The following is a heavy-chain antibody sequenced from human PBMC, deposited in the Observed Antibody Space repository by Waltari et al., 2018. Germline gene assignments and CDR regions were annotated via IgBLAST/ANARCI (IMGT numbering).Heavy chain of an antibody. CDR1: GYTFTDYY. CDR2: INPNSGGT. V-gene: IGHV1-2*02. J-gene: IGHJ4*02. D-gene: IGHD1-26*01. CDR3: ARDGRVGASSPDY. Sequence: QVQLVQSGAEVKKPGASVKVSCKASGYTFTDYYMHWVRQAPGQGLEWMGWINPNSGGTKYVQKFQGRVTMTRDTSISTAYMELSSLRSDDTAVYYCARDGRVGASSPDYWGQGTLVTVSS.